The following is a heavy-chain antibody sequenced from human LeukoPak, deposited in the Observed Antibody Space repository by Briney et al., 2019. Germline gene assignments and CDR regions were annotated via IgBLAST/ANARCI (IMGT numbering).Heavy chain of an antibody. J-gene: IGHJ3*02. CDR2: ISYDGSNE. Sequence: GGSLRLSCVAPGFTFSSYNMDWVRQARGKGLGWEAVISYDGSNEYYADSVKGRSTISRDNCKSTLYLQVSSLRPEDTAVYYCGRDTVGYGGTFYICGQGTMVTVSS. CDR1: GFTFSSYN. D-gene: IGHD5-18*01. V-gene: IGHV3-30-3*01. CDR3: GRDTVGYGGTFYI.